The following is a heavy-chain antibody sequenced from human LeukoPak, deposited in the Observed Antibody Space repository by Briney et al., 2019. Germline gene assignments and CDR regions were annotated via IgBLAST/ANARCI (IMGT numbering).Heavy chain of an antibody. Sequence: GASVTVSCKASGYTFTSYDITWVRHPTGQGIEWMGWMNPNSGNTGYDQKFQGRVTMTRNTSISTAYMELSSLRSEDTAVYYCASGDLIACYWGQGTLVTVSS. J-gene: IGHJ4*02. CDR2: MNPNSGNT. CDR1: GYTFTSYD. D-gene: IGHD3-22*01. CDR3: ASGDLIACY. V-gene: IGHV1-8*01.